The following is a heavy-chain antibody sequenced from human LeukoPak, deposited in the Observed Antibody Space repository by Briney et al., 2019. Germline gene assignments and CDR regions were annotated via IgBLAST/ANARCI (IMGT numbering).Heavy chain of an antibody. V-gene: IGHV3-23*01. J-gene: IGHJ4*02. D-gene: IGHD3-22*01. Sequence: GGSLRLSCAASGFSFSSYAMSWVRQAPGKGLEWVSATSASGGRTYYTDSVKGRFTISRDNSKNTLYLQMNSLRAEDTAVYYCAKDPIPTSGWESDYWGQGTLVTVSS. CDR3: AKDPIPTSGWESDY. CDR2: TSASGGRT. CDR1: GFSFSSYA.